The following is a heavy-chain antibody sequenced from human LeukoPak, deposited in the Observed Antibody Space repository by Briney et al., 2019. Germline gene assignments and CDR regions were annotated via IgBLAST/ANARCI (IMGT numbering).Heavy chain of an antibody. CDR2: IYPGDSDT. D-gene: IGHD3-22*01. V-gene: IGHV5-51*01. Sequence: GESLKISCKGSGCSFTSYWIGWVRQMPGKGLEWMGIIYPGDSDTRYSPSFQGQVTISADKSISTAYLQWSSLKASDTAMYYCARLGDSSGYYTYYFDYWGQGTLVTVSS. J-gene: IGHJ4*02. CDR3: ARLGDSSGYYTYYFDY. CDR1: GCSFTSYW.